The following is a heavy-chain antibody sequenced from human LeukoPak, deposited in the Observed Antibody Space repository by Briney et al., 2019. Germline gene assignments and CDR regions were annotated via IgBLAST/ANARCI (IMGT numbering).Heavy chain of an antibody. J-gene: IGHJ1*01. CDR1: GFTFSSYG. CDR3: ARDRQQLAAEYFQH. V-gene: IGHV3-33*01. CDR2: TWYDGSNK. Sequence: GRSLRLSCAASGFTFSSYGMHWVRQAPGKGLEWVAVTWYDGSNKYYADSVKGRFTISRDNSKNTLYLQMNSLRAEDTAVYYCARDRQQLAAEYFQHWGQGTLVTVSS. D-gene: IGHD6-13*01.